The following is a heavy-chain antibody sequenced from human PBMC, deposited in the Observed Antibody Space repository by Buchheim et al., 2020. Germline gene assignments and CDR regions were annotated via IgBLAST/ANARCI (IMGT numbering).Heavy chain of an antibody. D-gene: IGHD6-19*01. Sequence: QVQLVESGGGVVQPWTSLRLSCVASGFTFWDSAMHWVRQAPGKGLEWVAMIWYDGNNKYYADSVKGRFTVSRDNSKNMLYLQMNSLRAEDTAVYYCARDPPQSGWSFAAWGQGTL. CDR3: ARDPPQSGWSFAA. CDR2: IWYDGNNK. CDR1: GFTFWDSA. J-gene: IGHJ5*02. V-gene: IGHV3-33*01.